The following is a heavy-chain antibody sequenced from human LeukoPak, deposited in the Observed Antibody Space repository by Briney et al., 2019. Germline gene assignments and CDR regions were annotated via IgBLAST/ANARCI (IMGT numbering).Heavy chain of an antibody. CDR3: ARDQVMGYSYGFYYYYGMDV. CDR1: GYTFTSYA. Sequence: ASVKVSCKASGYTFTSYAMHWVRQAPGQRLEWMGWINAGNGNTKYSQKFQGRVTITRDTSASTAYMELSSLRSEDTAAYYCARDQVMGYSYGFYYYYGMDVWGQGTTVTVSS. D-gene: IGHD5-18*01. V-gene: IGHV1-3*01. CDR2: INAGNGNT. J-gene: IGHJ6*02.